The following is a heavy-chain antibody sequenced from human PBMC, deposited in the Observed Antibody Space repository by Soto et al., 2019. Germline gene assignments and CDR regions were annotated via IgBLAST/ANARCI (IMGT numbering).Heavy chain of an antibody. CDR3: ARGGED. V-gene: IGHV3-30-3*01. Sequence: QVQLVESGGGVVQPGRSLRLSCAASGFTFSSYAMHWVRQAPGKGLAGVAVISYDGSNKYYADSVKGRFTISRDNSKNTLYLQMNSLRAEDTAVYYCARGGEDWGQGTLVTVSS. J-gene: IGHJ4*02. CDR2: ISYDGSNK. CDR1: GFTFSSYA. D-gene: IGHD3-10*01.